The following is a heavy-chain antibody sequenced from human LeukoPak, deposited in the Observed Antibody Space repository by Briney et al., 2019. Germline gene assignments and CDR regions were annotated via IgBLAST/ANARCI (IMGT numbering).Heavy chain of an antibody. J-gene: IGHJ5*02. V-gene: IGHV1-2*02. CDR2: INPNSGGT. D-gene: IGHD6-13*01. CDR3: ARDVSGAVGNWFDP. CDR1: GYTFTGYY. Sequence: ASVKVSCKASGYTFTGYYMHWVRQAPGQGLEWMGWINPNSGGTNYAQKFQGRVTMTRDTSFSTAYMELSRLRSDDTAVYYCARDVSGAVGNWFDPWGQGTLVTVSS.